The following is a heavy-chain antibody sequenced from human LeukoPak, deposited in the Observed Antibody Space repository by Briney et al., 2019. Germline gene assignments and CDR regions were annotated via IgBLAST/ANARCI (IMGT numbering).Heavy chain of an antibody. Sequence: ASMKVSCKTSGYTFTSYGISWVRQAPGQGLEWMGWISGYNANTNYGQKFQGRVTMTIDTSTTTVYMELRSLRSDDTAVYYCARPRVAGYFDYWGQGTLVTVSS. V-gene: IGHV1-18*01. J-gene: IGHJ4*02. CDR3: ARPRVAGYFDY. D-gene: IGHD6-19*01. CDR2: ISGYNANT. CDR1: GYTFTSYG.